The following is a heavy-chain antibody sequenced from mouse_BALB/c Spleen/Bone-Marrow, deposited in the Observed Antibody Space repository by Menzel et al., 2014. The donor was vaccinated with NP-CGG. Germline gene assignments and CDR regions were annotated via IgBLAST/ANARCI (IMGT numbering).Heavy chain of an antibody. CDR1: GYTFTSYW. J-gene: IGHJ2*01. V-gene: IGHV1-5*01. CDR3: TSRRITTGGFDY. Sequence: EVQLQQSGTILARPGASVKLSCKASGYTFTSYWMHWVKQRPGQGLEWIGALYPGSGDTNYNQKFKAKAKLTAVTSTSTAYMELSSLTNEDSAVYYCTSRRITTGGFDYWGQGTTLTVSS. CDR2: LYPGSGDT. D-gene: IGHD2-4*01.